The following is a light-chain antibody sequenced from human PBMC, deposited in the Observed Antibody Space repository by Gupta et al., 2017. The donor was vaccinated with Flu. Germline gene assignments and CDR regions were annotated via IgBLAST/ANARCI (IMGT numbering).Light chain of an antibody. J-gene: IGKJ2*01. CDR1: QSVSNY. Sequence: IVLTQSPATLSLSPGERATLSCRASQSVSNYLAWYQQKPGQAPRLLIYDASNRATGIPARFSGSGSVTDFTLTISSLEPEDFAIYYCQQRSRTFGQGTKLEIK. CDR3: QQRSRT. V-gene: IGKV3-11*01. CDR2: DAS.